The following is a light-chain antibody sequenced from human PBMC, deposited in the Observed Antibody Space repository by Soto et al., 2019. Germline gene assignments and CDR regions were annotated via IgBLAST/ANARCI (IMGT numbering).Light chain of an antibody. CDR3: SSYTSSNTLWV. CDR2: DVS. Sequence: QSVLTQPASVSGSPGQSITISCTGTSSDVGTYDYVSWYQQHPGKAPKLMIYDVSNRPSGISNRFSGSKSGNTASLTISGLQAEDEADYYCSSYTSSNTLWVFGGGTQLTVL. J-gene: IGLJ3*02. CDR1: SSDVGTYDY. V-gene: IGLV2-14*01.